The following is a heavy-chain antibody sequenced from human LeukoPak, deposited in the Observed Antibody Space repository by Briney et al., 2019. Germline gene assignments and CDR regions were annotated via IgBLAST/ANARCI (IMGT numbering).Heavy chain of an antibody. CDR1: GITVSNDY. V-gene: IGHV3-53*04. Sequence: GGSLRLSCAASGITVSNDYMSWVRQAPGQGLEWVSAIYADGYTRDAASVKGRFSISRHNSKNTVHLQTDNLRPEDTAVYYCARDRRGEKDFDVWGPGTMVTVSS. CDR3: ARDRRGEKDFDV. CDR2: IYADGYT. J-gene: IGHJ3*01.